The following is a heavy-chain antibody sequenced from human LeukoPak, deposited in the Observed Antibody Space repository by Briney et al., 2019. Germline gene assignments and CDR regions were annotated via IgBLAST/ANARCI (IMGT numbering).Heavy chain of an antibody. J-gene: IGHJ5*02. Sequence: GESLKISCKGSGYSFTSYRIGWVRQMPGKGLEWMGIIYPGDSDTRYSPSFQGRVTISADKSISTAYLQWSSLKASDTAMYYCARQGVTMVRGVPHNWFDPWGQGTLVTVSS. CDR2: IYPGDSDT. CDR3: ARQGVTMVRGVPHNWFDP. D-gene: IGHD3-10*01. CDR1: GYSFTSYR. V-gene: IGHV5-51*01.